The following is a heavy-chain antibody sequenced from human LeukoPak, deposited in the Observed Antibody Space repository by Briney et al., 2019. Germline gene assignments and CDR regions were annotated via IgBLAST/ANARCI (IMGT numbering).Heavy chain of an antibody. V-gene: IGHV3-30*02. CDR2: VGLDENDR. Sequence: GGSLRLSCAVSGFTIRSFAMHWVRQAPGRGLEWVAFVGLDENDRQYADSVKGRFTISRDNSRNRLSLYMNSLRADDTAVYFCAKGPPGVWSSDLCGRGTLVIVSS. D-gene: IGHD7-27*01. CDR3: AKGPPGVWSSDL. J-gene: IGHJ2*01. CDR1: GFTIRSFA.